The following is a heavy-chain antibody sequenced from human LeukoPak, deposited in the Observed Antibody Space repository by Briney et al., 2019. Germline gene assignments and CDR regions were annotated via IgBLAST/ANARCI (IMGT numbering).Heavy chain of an antibody. CDR2: IYYSGST. Sequence: SETLSLTCTVSGGSISSSSYYWGWIRQPPGKGLEWIGSIYYSGSTYYNPSLKSRVTISVDTSKNQFSLKLSSVTAADTAVYYCARTLVVPAARGYYYYGMDVWGQGTTVTVSS. CDR1: GGSISSSSYY. V-gene: IGHV4-39*01. CDR3: ARTLVVPAARGYYYYGMDV. D-gene: IGHD2-2*01. J-gene: IGHJ6*02.